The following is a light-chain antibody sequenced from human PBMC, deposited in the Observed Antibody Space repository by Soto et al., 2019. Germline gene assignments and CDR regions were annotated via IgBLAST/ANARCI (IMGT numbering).Light chain of an antibody. CDR3: QQSYSTPPT. CDR2: AAS. J-gene: IGKJ1*01. V-gene: IGKV1-39*01. CDR1: QDIKSY. Sequence: DIQLTQSPSFLSASVGYRVTIACRASQDIKSYLAWYQQKPGKAPKLLIYAASSLQSGVPSRFSGSGSGTDFPLHISSLQPEDLATYSCQQSYSTPPTFGQGNKVDIK.